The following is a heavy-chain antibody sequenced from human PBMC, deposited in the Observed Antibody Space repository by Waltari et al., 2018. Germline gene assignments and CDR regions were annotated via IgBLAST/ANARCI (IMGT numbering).Heavy chain of an antibody. D-gene: IGHD3-10*01. J-gene: IGHJ4*02. CDR3: AREGGFGEFYFDY. V-gene: IGHV3-53*01. CDR2: IYSGGSK. Sequence: EVQLVESGGGLIQPGGSLRLSCAASGFTVSSNYMSWVRQAPGKGLEWVSVIYSGGSKYYADSVKGRFTISRDNSKNTLYLQMNSLGAEDTAVDYCAREGGFGEFYFDYWGQGTLVTVSS. CDR1: GFTVSSNY.